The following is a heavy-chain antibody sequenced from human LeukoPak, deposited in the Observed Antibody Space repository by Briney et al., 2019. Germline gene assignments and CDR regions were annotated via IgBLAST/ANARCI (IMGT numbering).Heavy chain of an antibody. D-gene: IGHD4-17*01. V-gene: IGHV5-51*01. Sequence: GESLKISCKGSGYSFTTYWIGWVRQMPGKGLVWMGNIFPVDSETRYSPSFQGQVTISVDKSISTAYLQWSSVKASDTAMYYCARLDYGDSDAFDIWGQGTMVTVSS. CDR3: ARLDYGDSDAFDI. CDR2: IFPVDSET. J-gene: IGHJ3*02. CDR1: GYSFTTYW.